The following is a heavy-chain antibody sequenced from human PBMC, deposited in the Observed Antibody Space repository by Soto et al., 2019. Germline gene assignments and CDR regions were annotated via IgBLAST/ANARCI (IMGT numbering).Heavy chain of an antibody. Sequence: SLRLSCAASGFTFSSYAMSWVRQAPGKGLEWASAISGSGGSTSYADSVKGRFTISRDNSQNMLFLQMNSLGVEDAAVYYCARDRQPDGIWTFDFWGRGAQVTVSS. CDR3: ARDRQPDGIWTFDF. CDR2: ISGSGGST. V-gene: IGHV3-23*01. D-gene: IGHD2-15*01. CDR1: GFTFSSYA. J-gene: IGHJ4*02.